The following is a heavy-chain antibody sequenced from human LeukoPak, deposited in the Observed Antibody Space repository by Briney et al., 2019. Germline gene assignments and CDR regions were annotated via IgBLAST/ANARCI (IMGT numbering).Heavy chain of an antibody. CDR2: IRSKANSYET. CDR1: GFTFSGSA. J-gene: IGHJ5*02. CDR3: TRHQTPGWFDP. Sequence: GGSLKLSCAASGFTFSGSAMHWVRQASGKGLEWVGRIRSKANSYETAYAASVKGRFTISRDDSKNTAYLQMNSLKTEDTAVYYCTRHQTPGWFDPWGQGTLVTVSS. V-gene: IGHV3-73*01.